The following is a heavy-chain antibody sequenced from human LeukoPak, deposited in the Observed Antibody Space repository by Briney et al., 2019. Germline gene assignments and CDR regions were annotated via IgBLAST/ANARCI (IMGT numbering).Heavy chain of an antibody. D-gene: IGHD6-13*01. V-gene: IGHV4-59*12. CDR2: IYYSGST. J-gene: IGHJ4*02. CDR1: GGSISSYY. Sequence: PSETLSLTCTVSGGSISSYYWSWIRQPPGKGLEWIGYIYYSGSTNYNPSLKSRVTISVDTSKNQFSLKLSSVTAADTAVYYCARDYVLQQLDYFDYWGQGTLVTVSS. CDR3: ARDYVLQQLDYFDY.